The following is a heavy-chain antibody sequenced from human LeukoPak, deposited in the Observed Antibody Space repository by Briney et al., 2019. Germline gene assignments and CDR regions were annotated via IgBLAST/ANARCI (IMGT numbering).Heavy chain of an antibody. J-gene: IGHJ4*02. CDR2: IYSGGST. Sequence: PGGSLRLSCAASGFTFSSYAMSWVRQAPGKGLEWVSVIYSGGSTYYADSVKGRFTISRDNSKNTLYLQMNSLRAEDTAVYYCARALSDYYDILTYYFDYWGQGTLVTVSS. D-gene: IGHD3-9*01. V-gene: IGHV3-66*01. CDR3: ARALSDYYDILTYYFDY. CDR1: GFTFSSYA.